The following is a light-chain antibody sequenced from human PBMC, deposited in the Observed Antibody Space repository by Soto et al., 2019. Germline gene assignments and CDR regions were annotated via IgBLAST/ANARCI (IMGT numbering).Light chain of an antibody. CDR1: SSDVGGYNY. V-gene: IGLV2-14*01. Sequence: QSALTQPGSVSGXPGQSITISCTGTSSDVGGYNYVSWYQQHPGKAPKLMIYDVSNRPSGVSNRFSGSKSGNTASLTISGLQAEDEADYYCSSYTSSSTLYVFGTGTKVTVL. CDR3: SSYTSSSTLYV. J-gene: IGLJ1*01. CDR2: DVS.